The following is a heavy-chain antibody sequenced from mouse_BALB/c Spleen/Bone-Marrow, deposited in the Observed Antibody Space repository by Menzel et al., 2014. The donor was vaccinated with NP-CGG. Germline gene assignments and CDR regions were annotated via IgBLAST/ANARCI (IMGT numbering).Heavy chain of an antibody. V-gene: IGHV5-12*02. CDR2: ISNGGSST. Sequence: EVKLVESGGGLVQPGGSLKLSCATSGFTFSDYYMYWVRQTPEKRLEWVAYISNGGSSTYYRDTVKGRFTISRDNAKNTLCLQISRLKSEDTAMYYCARGGIYYDMDYWGQGTSVTVSS. CDR3: ARGGIYYDMDY. J-gene: IGHJ4*01. CDR1: GFTFSDYY.